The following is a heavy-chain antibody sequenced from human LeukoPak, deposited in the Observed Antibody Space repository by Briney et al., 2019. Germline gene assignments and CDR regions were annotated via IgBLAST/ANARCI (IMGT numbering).Heavy chain of an antibody. Sequence: SETLSLTCTVSGGSISDVNYYWSWIRQHPGKGLEWIGYIYYSGTTYYNPSLKSRVTISVDTSKIQFSLRLSSVTAADTAVYYCASSLAWIGYCSSTSCRSFDYWGQGTLVTVSS. CDR1: GGSISDVNYY. J-gene: IGHJ4*02. CDR3: ASSLAWIGYCSSTSCRSFDY. D-gene: IGHD2-2*01. V-gene: IGHV4-31*03. CDR2: IYYSGTT.